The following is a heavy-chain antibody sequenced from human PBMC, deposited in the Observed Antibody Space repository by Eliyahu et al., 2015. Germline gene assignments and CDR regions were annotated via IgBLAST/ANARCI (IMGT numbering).Heavy chain of an antibody. V-gene: IGHV3-30*01. CDR2: ISYDGSNK. J-gene: IGHJ4*02. Sequence: QVQLVESGGGVVQPGTSLRLSCAAXGFXXXSYAMHWVRPAPGKGLEWVAVISYDGSNKYYADSVKGRFTISRDNSKNTLYLQMNSLRAEDTAVYYCARGYRAGHYFDYWGQGTLVTVSS. CDR1: GFXXXSYA. CDR3: ARGYRAGHYFDY. D-gene: IGHD2-15*01.